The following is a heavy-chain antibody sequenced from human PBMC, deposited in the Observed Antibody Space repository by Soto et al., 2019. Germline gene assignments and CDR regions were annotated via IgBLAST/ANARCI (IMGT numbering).Heavy chain of an antibody. J-gene: IGHJ6*03. CDR2: IIPILGLA. Sequence: ASVKVSCKASGGTFSSYTISWVRQAPGQGLEWMGRIIPILGLANYAQKFQGRVTITADKSTSTAYMELSSLGSEDTAVYYCARDRYGSGSYRPYYYYYYMDVWGKGTTVTVSS. D-gene: IGHD3-10*01. V-gene: IGHV1-69*10. CDR1: GGTFSSYT. CDR3: ARDRYGSGSYRPYYYYYYMDV.